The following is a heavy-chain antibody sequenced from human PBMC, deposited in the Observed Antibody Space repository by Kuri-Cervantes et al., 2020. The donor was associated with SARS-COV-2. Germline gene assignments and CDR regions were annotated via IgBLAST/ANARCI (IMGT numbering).Heavy chain of an antibody. CDR2: ISSGGTYT. J-gene: IGHJ4*02. Sequence: GESLKISCAVSGFSFSTYYMIWVRQAPGKGLEWVSSISSGGTYTHYADSVKGRFTISRDNAKNSLYLQLYSLRAEDTAVYYCARDKYYSPGSQLDYWGQGTLVTVSS. D-gene: IGHD3-10*01. CDR3: ARDKYYSPGSQLDY. CDR1: GFSFSTYY. V-gene: IGHV3-21*01.